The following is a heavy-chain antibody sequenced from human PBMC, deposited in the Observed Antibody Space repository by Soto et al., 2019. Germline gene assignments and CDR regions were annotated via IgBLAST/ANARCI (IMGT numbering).Heavy chain of an antibody. CDR2: ISLSGSTI. CDR3: AREAFSASPNFVDY. V-gene: IGHV3-48*03. J-gene: IGHJ4*02. CDR1: GFALSNYE. D-gene: IGHD1-7*01. Sequence: VGSLTLSCAASGFALSNYEMNWVRQAPGKGLEWVSYISLSGSTIYYADSVKGRFTSSRDDVKNSLYLQMDSLRGDETAVYYCAREAFSASPNFVDYWGQGTLVTVSS.